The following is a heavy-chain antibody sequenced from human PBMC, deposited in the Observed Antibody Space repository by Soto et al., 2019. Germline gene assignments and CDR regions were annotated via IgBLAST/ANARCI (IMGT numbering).Heavy chain of an antibody. D-gene: IGHD3-10*01. CDR1: GFTFSSYA. CDR3: AKSPMVRGRKDNWFDP. J-gene: IGHJ5*02. CDR2: ISGSGGST. Sequence: GGSLRLSCAASGFTFSSYAMSWVRQAPGKGLEWVSAISGSGGSTYYADSVEGRFTISRDNSKNTLYLQMNSLRAEDTAVYYCAKSPMVRGRKDNWFDPWGQGTLVTVSS. V-gene: IGHV3-23*01.